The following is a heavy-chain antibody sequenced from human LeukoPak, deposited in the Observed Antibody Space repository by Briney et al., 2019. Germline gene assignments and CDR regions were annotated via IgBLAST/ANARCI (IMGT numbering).Heavy chain of an antibody. D-gene: IGHD6-13*01. V-gene: IGHV3-11*01. CDR2: ISSSGSTI. CDR1: GFTISDYY. Sequence: PGGSLRLSCAASGFTISDYYMSWIRQAPGKGLEWVSYISSSGSTIYYADSVKGRFTISRDNAKNSLYLQMNSLRAEDTAVYYCARVIAAASHDAFDIWGQGTMVTVSS. J-gene: IGHJ3*02. CDR3: ARVIAAASHDAFDI.